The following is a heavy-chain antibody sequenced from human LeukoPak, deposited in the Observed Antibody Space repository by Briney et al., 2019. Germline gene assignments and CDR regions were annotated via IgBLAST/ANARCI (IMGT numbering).Heavy chain of an antibody. D-gene: IGHD5-18*01. V-gene: IGHV3-30*18. CDR3: AKDPSYGYSYGYGYFQH. CDR2: ISYDGSNK. CDR1: GFTFSSYG. Sequence: GRSLRLSCAASGFTFSSYGMHWVRQAPGKGLEWVAVISYDGSNKYYADSVKGRLTISRDNSKNTLYLQMNSLRAEDTAVYYCAKDPSYGYSYGYGYFQHRGQGTLVTVSS. J-gene: IGHJ1*01.